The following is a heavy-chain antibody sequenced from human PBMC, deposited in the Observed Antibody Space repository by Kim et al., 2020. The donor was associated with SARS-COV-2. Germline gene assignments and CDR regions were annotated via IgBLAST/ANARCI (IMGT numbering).Heavy chain of an antibody. D-gene: IGHD2-2*01. CDR1: GYTFTSYY. V-gene: IGHV1-46*01. CDR3: ARDWGYCSSTSCPRNWFDP. Sequence: ASVKVSCKASGYTFTSYYMHWVRQAPGQGLEWMGIINPSGGSTSYAQKFQGRVTMTRDTSTSTVYMELSCLRSEDTAVYYCARDWGYCSSTSCPRNWFDPWGQGTLVTVSS. CDR2: INPSGGST. J-gene: IGHJ5*02.